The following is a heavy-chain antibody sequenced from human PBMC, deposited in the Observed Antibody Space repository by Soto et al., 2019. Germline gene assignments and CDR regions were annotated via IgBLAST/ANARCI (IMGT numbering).Heavy chain of an antibody. CDR2: IYYSGST. J-gene: IGHJ4*02. D-gene: IGHD6-13*01. CDR1: GGSISSYY. V-gene: IGHV4-59*06. Sequence: SETLSLTCTVSGGSISSYYWSWIRQHPGKGLEWIGYIYYSGSTYYNPSLKSRVTISVDTSKNQFSLKLSSVTAVDTAVYYCARVRSSSWRLDYWGQGTLVTVSS. CDR3: ARVRSSSWRLDY.